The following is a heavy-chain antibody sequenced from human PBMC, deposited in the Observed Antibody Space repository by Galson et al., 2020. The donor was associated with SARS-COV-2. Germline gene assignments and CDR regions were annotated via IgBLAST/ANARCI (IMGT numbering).Heavy chain of an antibody. CDR1: GFIFSDYG. J-gene: IGHJ2*01. CDR2: ISYDATII. CDR3: AQSAAGPNWYFDL. Sequence: GGSLRLSCEASGFIFSDYGFHWVRQAPGKGLEWLALISYDATIIHYADSLQGRFIISRDNPRNTLFLQMSSLRPEDTATYYCAQSAAGPNWYFDLWGRGTLVNVSS. V-gene: IGHV3-30*03. D-gene: IGHD6-25*01.